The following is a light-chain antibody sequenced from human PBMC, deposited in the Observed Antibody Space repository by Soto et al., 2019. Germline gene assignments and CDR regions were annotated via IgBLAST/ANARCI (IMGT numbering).Light chain of an antibody. Sequence: QSALTQPASVSGSPRQSITISCTGTSSDIGGYQYVSWYQQYPGKAPKLIIYDVSNRPSGVSNRFSGSKSGNTASLTISGLQAEDEADYYCSSYTGSSTVVFGGGTKLTVL. CDR2: DVS. V-gene: IGLV2-14*01. CDR3: SSYTGSSTVV. CDR1: SSDIGGYQY. J-gene: IGLJ2*01.